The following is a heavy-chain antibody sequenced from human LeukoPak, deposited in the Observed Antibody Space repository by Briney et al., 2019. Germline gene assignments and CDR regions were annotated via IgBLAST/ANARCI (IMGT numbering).Heavy chain of an antibody. CDR2: ISSSGSTI. J-gene: IGHJ4*02. D-gene: IGHD5-12*01. CDR3: ARGGYDGYFDY. Sequence: GGSLRLSCAASGFTFSSYEMNWVRQAPGKGLEWVSYISSSGSTIYYADSVKGRFTISRDNAKNSLYLQMNSLRAEDTAVYYCARGGYDGYFDYWGQGTLVTVSS. V-gene: IGHV3-48*03. CDR1: GFTFSSYE.